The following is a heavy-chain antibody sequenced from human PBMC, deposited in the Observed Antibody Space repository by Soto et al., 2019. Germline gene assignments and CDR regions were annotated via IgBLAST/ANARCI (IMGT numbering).Heavy chain of an antibody. CDR2: INPSGGST. D-gene: IGHD5-12*01. V-gene: IGHV1-46*02. CDR1: GGTFDSYA. Sequence: ASVKVSCKASGGTFDSYAISWVRQAPGQGLEWMGIINPSGGSTSYAQKFQGRVTMTRDTSTSTVYMELSSLRSEDTAVYYCAREMATMPGGIRYYYYYGMDVWGQGTTVTVSS. CDR3: AREMATMPGGIRYYYYYGMDV. J-gene: IGHJ6*02.